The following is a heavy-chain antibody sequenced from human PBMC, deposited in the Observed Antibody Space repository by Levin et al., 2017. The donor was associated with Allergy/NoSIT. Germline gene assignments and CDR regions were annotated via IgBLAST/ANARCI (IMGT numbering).Heavy chain of an antibody. J-gene: IGHJ1*01. D-gene: IGHD2/OR15-2a*01. V-gene: IGHV3-48*03. CDR3: AREIEVLGNEYFQN. CDR1: GFTFSDYE. CDR2: ISTGGSAM. Sequence: GESLKISCAASGFTFSDYEMNWVRQAPGKGLEWVSYISTGGSAMLYADSVKGRFTISRDNAKNSLYLQMSSLRAEDTAVYYCAREIEVLGNEYFQNWGQGTLVTVSS.